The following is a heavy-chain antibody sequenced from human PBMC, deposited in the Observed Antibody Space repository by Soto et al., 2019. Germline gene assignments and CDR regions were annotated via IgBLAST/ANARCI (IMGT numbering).Heavy chain of an antibody. Sequence: QLQLRESGPGLVKPSETLSLTCTVSGGSISGGVGGLYYWSWIRQPPGKGRGWIGYIYDSGSTYYNPSLKSRVTTSVDTSKIQFALRLSSVTAADTAVYYCAREVIPLTTDWYFDLWGRGTLVTVSS. CDR1: GGSISGGVGGLYY. D-gene: IGHD4-17*01. CDR2: IYDSGST. V-gene: IGHV4-30-4*01. CDR3: AREVIPLTTDWYFDL. J-gene: IGHJ2*01.